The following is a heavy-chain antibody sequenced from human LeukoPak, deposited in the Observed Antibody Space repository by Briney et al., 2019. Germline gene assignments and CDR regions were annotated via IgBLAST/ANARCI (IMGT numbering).Heavy chain of an antibody. D-gene: IGHD3-22*01. CDR3: AKDQPEGYYYDSSGLRY. Sequence: GRSLRLSCAASGFTFSSYGMHWVRQAPGKGLEWVAVISYDGSNKYYADSVKGRFTISRENSKNTLYLQMNSLRAEDTAVYYCAKDQPEGYYYDSSGLRYWGQGTLVTVSS. CDR1: GFTFSSYG. V-gene: IGHV3-30*18. CDR2: ISYDGSNK. J-gene: IGHJ4*02.